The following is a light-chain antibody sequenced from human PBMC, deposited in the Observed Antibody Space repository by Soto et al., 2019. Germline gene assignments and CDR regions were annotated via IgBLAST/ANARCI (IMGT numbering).Light chain of an antibody. J-gene: IGKJ2*01. V-gene: IGKV3-15*01. CDR2: GAS. CDR1: QSVGNS. Sequence: EMELTQSPATLSLSPGEGATLSCRASQSVGNSLAWYQQIPGQAPRLLIYGASTRVTGIPARFSGSGSGTEFTLPITSLQSDDFAVYYCQQYKNWPEYTFGQGTKLGIK. CDR3: QQYKNWPEYT.